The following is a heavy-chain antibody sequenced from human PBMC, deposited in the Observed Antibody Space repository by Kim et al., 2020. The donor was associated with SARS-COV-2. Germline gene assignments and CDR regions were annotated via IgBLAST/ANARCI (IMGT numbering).Heavy chain of an antibody. J-gene: IGHJ4*02. CDR3: AKSRVTSSGSSDY. CDR1: GFTFNNYG. CDR2: ISYDGNNK. V-gene: IGHV3-30*18. D-gene: IGHD3-22*01. Sequence: GGSLRLSCVASGFTFNNYGMQWVRHAPGKGLEWVAIISYDGNNKYYADSLKGRFTISRDNSKNTLYLQMNSLRAEDTAVYHCAKSRVTSSGSSDYWGQGT.